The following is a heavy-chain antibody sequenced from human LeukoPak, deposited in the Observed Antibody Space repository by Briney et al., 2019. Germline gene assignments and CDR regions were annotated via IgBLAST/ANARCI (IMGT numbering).Heavy chain of an antibody. Sequence: GGSLRLSCAASGFTFSSYSMNWVRQAPGKGLEWVSSISSSSSYIYYADSVKGRFTISRDNAKNSLYLQMNSLRAEDTAAYYCARVARYCSSTSCYRYYYYMDVWGKGTTVTVSS. V-gene: IGHV3-21*01. CDR2: ISSSSSYI. J-gene: IGHJ6*03. CDR1: GFTFSSYS. CDR3: ARVARYCSSTSCYRYYYYMDV. D-gene: IGHD2-2*01.